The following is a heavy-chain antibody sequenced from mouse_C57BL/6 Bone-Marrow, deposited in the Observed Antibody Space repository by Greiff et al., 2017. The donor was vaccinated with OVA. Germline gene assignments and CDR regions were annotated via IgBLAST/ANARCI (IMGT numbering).Heavy chain of an antibody. D-gene: IGHD3-2*02. V-gene: IGHV14-4*01. CDR3: TNRQLRLRKAY. J-gene: IGHJ3*01. CDR2: IDPENGDT. CDR1: GFNIKDDY. Sequence: EVQLQESGAELVRPGASVKLSCTASGFNIKDDYMHWVKQRPEQGLEWIGWIDPENGDTEYASKFQGKATITADTSSNTAYLQLSSLTSEDTAVYYCTNRQLRLRKAYWGQGTLVTVSA.